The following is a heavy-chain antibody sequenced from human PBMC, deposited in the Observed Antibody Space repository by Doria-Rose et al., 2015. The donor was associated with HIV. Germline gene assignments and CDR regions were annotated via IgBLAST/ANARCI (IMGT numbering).Heavy chain of an antibody. J-gene: IGHJ4*02. V-gene: IGHV2-26*01. D-gene: IGHD6-13*01. CDR3: ARIKSSRWYHKYYFDF. Sequence: SGPVLVKSTETLTLTCTVSGVSLSSPGMGVSWIRQPPGKALEWLANIFSDDDRSYKTSLKSRLTISRVTSKGQVVLTMTDMDPVDTATYYCARIKSSRWYHKYYFDFWGQGTLVIVSA. CDR2: IFSDDDR. CDR1: GVSLSSPGMG.